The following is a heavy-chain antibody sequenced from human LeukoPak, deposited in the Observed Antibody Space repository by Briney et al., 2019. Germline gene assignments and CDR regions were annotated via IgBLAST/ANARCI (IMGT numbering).Heavy chain of an antibody. J-gene: IGHJ4*02. CDR2: IKVRADNFVT. Sequence: GGSLRLSCAASGFIFSGSDVHWFRQASGKGLEWVGRIKVRADNFVTAYAAPVKGRFTISRDNSKNTLYLQMNSLRAEDTAVYYCAKDLLGLYPVNFDYWGQGTLVTVSS. CDR3: AKDLLGLYPVNFDY. D-gene: IGHD4-17*01. V-gene: IGHV3-73*01. CDR1: GFIFSGSD.